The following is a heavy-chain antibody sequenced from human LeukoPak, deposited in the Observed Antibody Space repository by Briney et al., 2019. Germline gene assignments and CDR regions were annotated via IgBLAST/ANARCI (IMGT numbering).Heavy chain of an antibody. J-gene: IGHJ6*02. CDR2: IYHSGCT. V-gene: IGHV4-38-2*02. CDR1: GYSISSGYY. Sequence: PSETLSLTCTVSGYSISSGYYWGWIRQPPGKGLEWIGSIYHSGCTYYNPSLKSRVTISVDTSKNQFSLKLSSVTAADTAVYYCARVIMDYYYYGMDVWGQGTTVTVSS. D-gene: IGHD3-10*01. CDR3: ARVIMDYYYYGMDV.